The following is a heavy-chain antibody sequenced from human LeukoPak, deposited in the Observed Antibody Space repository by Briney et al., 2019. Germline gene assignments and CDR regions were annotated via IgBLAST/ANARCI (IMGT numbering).Heavy chain of an antibody. Sequence: PGGSLRLSCAASGFTFSSYGMHWVRQAPGKGLEWVAVISYDGSNKYYADSVKGRFTISRDNSKNTLYLQMNSLRAEDTAVYYCASRTSGGSFLSPDDYWGQGTLVTVSS. CDR3: ASRTSGGSFLSPDDY. CDR2: ISYDGSNK. D-gene: IGHD2-15*01. J-gene: IGHJ4*02. V-gene: IGHV3-30*03. CDR1: GFTFSSYG.